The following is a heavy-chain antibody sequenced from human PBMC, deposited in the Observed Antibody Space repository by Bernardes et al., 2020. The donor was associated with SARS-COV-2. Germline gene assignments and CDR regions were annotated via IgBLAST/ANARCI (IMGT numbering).Heavy chain of an antibody. CDR3: ARDRSAAGGTAFDS. CDR1: GYCFSAYH. CDR2: IDSNCDVT. D-gene: IGHD6-13*01. V-gene: IGHV1-2*02. J-gene: IGHJ4*02. Sequence: MTSWTSSGYCFSAYHTDWVRPAPRQGHECMGLIDSNCDVTNIAQTFQGRVTLTRDTSISTAYMELSRLRSDDTAVYYCARDRSAAGGTAFDSWGQGTLVTVSA.